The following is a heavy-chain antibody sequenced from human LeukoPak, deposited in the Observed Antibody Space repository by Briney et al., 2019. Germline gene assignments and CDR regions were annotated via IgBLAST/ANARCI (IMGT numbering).Heavy chain of an antibody. CDR1: GFTFSSYS. CDR3: ARDGDGWLQLFSSRHYYYYGMDV. V-gene: IGHV3-21*01. J-gene: IGHJ6*02. D-gene: IGHD5-24*01. CDR2: ISSSSSYI. Sequence: GGSLRLSCAASGFTFSSYSMNWVRQAPGKGLEWVSSISSSSSYIYYADSVKGRFTISRDNAKNSLYLQMNSLRAEDTAVYYCARDGDGWLQLFSSRHYYYYGMDVWGQGTTVTVSS.